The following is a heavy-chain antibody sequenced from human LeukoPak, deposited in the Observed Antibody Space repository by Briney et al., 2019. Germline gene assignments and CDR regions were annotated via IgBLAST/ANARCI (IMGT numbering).Heavy chain of an antibody. D-gene: IGHD6-6*01. V-gene: IGHV4-39*01. J-gene: IGHJ6*03. CDR3: ASIAARLIFDYYYYMDV. CDR2: IYYSGST. CDR1: GGSISSSSYY. Sequence: PSETLSPTCTVSGGSISSSSYYWGWIRQPPGKGLEWIGSIYYSGSTYYNPSLKSRVTISVDTSKNQFSLKLSSVTAADTAVYYCASIAARLIFDYYYYMDVWGKGTTVTVSS.